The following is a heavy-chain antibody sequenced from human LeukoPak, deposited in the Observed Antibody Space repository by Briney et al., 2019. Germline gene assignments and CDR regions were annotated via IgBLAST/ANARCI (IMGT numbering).Heavy chain of an antibody. V-gene: IGHV1-46*01. Sequence: GASVKVSCKASGYTFTSYYMHWVRQAPGQGLEWMGIINPSGGSTSYAQKFQGRVTMTRDTSTSTVYMELSGLRSEDTAVYYCARTGLWFRYFDYWGQGTLVTVSS. CDR3: ARTGLWFRYFDY. D-gene: IGHD3-10*01. CDR2: INPSGGST. J-gene: IGHJ4*02. CDR1: GYTFTSYY.